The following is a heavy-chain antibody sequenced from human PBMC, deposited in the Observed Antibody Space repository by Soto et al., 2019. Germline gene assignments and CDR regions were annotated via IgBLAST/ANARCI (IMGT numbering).Heavy chain of an antibody. CDR1: GYTFTSYG. V-gene: IGHV1-18*01. Sequence: QVQLVQSGAEVKKPGASVKVSCKASGYTFTSYGISWVRQAPGQGLEWMRWMSAYNGNTSYAQKLQGRVTMTTDTTTSTAYMELRSQRCDDKGVYYGAIDLRYSGRYYDWGYWGQGTLVTVSS. CDR2: MSAYNGNT. CDR3: AIDLRYSGRYYDWGY. J-gene: IGHJ4*02. D-gene: IGHD1-26*01.